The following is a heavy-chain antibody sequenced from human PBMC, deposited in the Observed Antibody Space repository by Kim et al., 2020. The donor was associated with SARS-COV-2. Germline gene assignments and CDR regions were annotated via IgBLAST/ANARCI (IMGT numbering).Heavy chain of an antibody. J-gene: IGHJ4*02. CDR1: GFTFSSYE. Sequence: GGSLRLSCAASGFTFSSYEMNWVRQAPGKGLEWVSYISSSCSTIYYADSVKGRFTISRDNAKNSLYLQMNSLRAEDTAVYYCARDPTDRGYSYGVFYYWGPGTLVTLSS. CDR2: ISSSCSTI. CDR3: ARDPTDRGYSYGVFYY. V-gene: IGHV3-48*03. D-gene: IGHD5-18*01.